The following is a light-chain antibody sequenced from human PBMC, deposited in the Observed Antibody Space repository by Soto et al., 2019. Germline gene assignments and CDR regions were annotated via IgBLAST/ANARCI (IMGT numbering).Light chain of an antibody. CDR2: DVS. CDR3: SSYTTSSTYV. CDR1: SSDVGSYNY. J-gene: IGLJ1*01. Sequence: QSALTQPASVSGSPGQSITISCTGTSSDVGSYNYVSWYQQHPGKAPKVMIYDVSNRPSGVSYRFSGSKSGNTASLTISGLHAEDEAVYYCSSYTTSSTYVFGTGTKLTVL. V-gene: IGLV2-14*01.